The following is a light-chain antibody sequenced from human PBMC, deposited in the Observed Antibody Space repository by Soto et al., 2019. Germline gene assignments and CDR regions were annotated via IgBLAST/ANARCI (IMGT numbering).Light chain of an antibody. Sequence: DIQLTQSPSFLSASVGARVTITCRASQGISSFLAWYQQKPGKAPKLLIYEASTLQSGVPSRFSGSGSGTEFTLTISSLQPEDFATYYCQQLNSYPLTFGGGTKVEIK. CDR2: EAS. V-gene: IGKV1-9*01. CDR3: QQLNSYPLT. J-gene: IGKJ4*01. CDR1: QGISSF.